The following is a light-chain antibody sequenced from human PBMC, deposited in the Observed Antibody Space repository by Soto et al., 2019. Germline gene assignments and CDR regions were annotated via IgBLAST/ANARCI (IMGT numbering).Light chain of an antibody. Sequence: DIVMTQSPDSLGVSLGERATINCKSSQSVFYSSNNKNYFAWYQHKPGQPPKLLIYWAFIRESGVPDRFSGSGSGTDFTLTISSLQAEDVAVYYCQQYYTTPPTFGQGTKLEIK. CDR1: QSVFYSSNNKNY. CDR2: WAF. CDR3: QQYYTTPPT. J-gene: IGKJ2*01. V-gene: IGKV4-1*01.